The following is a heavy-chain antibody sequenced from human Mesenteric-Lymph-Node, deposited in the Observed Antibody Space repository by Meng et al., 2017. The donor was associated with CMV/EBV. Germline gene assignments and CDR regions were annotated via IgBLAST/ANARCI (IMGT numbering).Heavy chain of an antibody. V-gene: IGHV4-34*01. Sequence: SETLSLTCAVNGASFSLYYWSWIRQSPGKGLEWIGEINHSGSTNYNPSLKSRVTILVDTSKKQFSLKLSSVTAADTAVYYCARDDPPYDFWSGQTYGLDVWSQGTTVTVSS. CDR2: INHSGST. D-gene: IGHD3-3*01. CDR1: GASFSLYY. J-gene: IGHJ6*02. CDR3: ARDDPPYDFWSGQTYGLDV.